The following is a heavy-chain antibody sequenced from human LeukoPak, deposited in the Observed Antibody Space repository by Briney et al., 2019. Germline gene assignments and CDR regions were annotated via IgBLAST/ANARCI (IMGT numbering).Heavy chain of an antibody. CDR2: IYSGGST. CDR3: ASSNPYDSSGYYSVGMAY. J-gene: IGHJ4*02. CDR1: GVTISSNY. V-gene: IGHV3-53*01. D-gene: IGHD3-22*01. Sequence: GGSLRLSCAASGVTISSNYMSWVRQAPGKGLEWVSVIYSGGSTYYADSVKGRFTISRDNSKNTLYLQMNSLRAEDTAVYYCASSNPYDSSGYYSVGMAYWGQGTLVTVSS.